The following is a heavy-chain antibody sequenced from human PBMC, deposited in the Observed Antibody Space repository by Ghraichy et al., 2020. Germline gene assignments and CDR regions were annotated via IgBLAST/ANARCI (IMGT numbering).Heavy chain of an antibody. D-gene: IGHD3-22*01. V-gene: IGHV4-30-2*01. CDR1: GGSTSGGSFS. Sequence: SETLSLTCAVPGGSTSGGSFSWSWIRQPPGKGLDWLGFIYHRGTTSYTPSLKSRVTISLDASKNQFSLKLNSVTAADTAVYYCARAPYDDDGFYDDGFDVWGQGIMFTVSS. CDR2: IYHRGTT. CDR3: ARAPYDDDGFYDDGFDV. J-gene: IGHJ3*01.